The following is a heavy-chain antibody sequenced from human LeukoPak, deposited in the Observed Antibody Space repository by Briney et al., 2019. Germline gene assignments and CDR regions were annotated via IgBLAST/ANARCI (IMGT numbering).Heavy chain of an antibody. CDR3: AARYYYGSHALDV. CDR2: IYYTGNT. Sequence: SETLSLTCTVSGGSISSYYWNLIRQPPGKGLEWIGYIYYTGNTNYNPSLKSRVTMPVDTSKNQFSLTLSSVTAADTAVYYCAARYYYGSHALDVWGQGTMVIVSS. J-gene: IGHJ3*01. D-gene: IGHD3-10*01. V-gene: IGHV4-59*01. CDR1: GGSISSYY.